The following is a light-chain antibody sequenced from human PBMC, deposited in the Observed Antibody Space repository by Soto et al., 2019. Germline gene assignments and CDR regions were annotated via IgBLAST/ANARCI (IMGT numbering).Light chain of an antibody. CDR2: RTF. CDR1: QPITSRY. Sequence: VLTQSPGTLSLSPGERATLSCRASQPITSRYLAWYQHQPGQAPRLLIYRTFARAPGIPDRFSGGGSGTDFTLTISRLEREDFAVYYCQQYDTSPPTFGQGTRLAIK. CDR3: QQYDTSPPT. V-gene: IGKV3-20*01. J-gene: IGKJ5*01.